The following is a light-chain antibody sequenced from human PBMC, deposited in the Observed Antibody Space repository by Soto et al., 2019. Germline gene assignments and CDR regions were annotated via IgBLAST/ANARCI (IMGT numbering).Light chain of an antibody. CDR2: DVS. CDR1: SSDVGGYNY. CDR3: CSYAGSPRYV. V-gene: IGLV2-11*01. J-gene: IGLJ1*01. Sequence: QSALTQPRSVSGAPGQSVTISCTGTSSDVGGYNYVSWYQQHPGKAPKVMIYDVSERPSGVPDRFSGSKSSNTASLTISGLQAEDEADYYCCSYAGSPRYVFGTGTKVTVL.